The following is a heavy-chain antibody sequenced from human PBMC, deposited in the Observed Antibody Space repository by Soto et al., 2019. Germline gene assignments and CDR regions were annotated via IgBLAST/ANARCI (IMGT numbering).Heavy chain of an antibody. V-gene: IGHV4-59*02. CDR2: MYYGGRT. J-gene: IGHJ5*02. D-gene: IGHD2-15*01. CDR1: GGSVSSYY. Sequence: SETLSLTCTVSGGSVSSYYWSWIRHPPGNGLYWIGYMYYGGRTNYNPSLKSRVTISVDTSKMQVSLKLSSVTAADTAVYFCARGTPSPLIVRSSRGPWFDPWGQGTLVTVSS. CDR3: ARGTPSPLIVRSSRGPWFDP.